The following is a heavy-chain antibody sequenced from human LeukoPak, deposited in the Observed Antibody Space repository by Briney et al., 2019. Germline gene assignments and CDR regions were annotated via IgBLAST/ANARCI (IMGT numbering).Heavy chain of an antibody. J-gene: IGHJ4*02. D-gene: IGHD6-13*01. CDR3: ATSGYSSSWYFG. Sequence: GGSLRLSCAASGFTFSSHGMNWVRQAPGKGPEWVSYISRSSTTIYYADSVKGRFTISRDNAKNSLYLQMNSLRAEDTAVYYCATSGYSSSWYFGWGQGTLVTVSS. V-gene: IGHV3-48*01. CDR2: ISRSSTTI. CDR1: GFTFSSHG.